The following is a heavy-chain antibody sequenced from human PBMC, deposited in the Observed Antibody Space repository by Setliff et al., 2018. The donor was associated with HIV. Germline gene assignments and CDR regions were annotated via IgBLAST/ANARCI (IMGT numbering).Heavy chain of an antibody. Sequence: PSETLSLTCAVYGGSFSGYYWTWIRQPPGKGLEWIGEVNHSGSTNYNPSLKSRVTISVDTSKNQFSLKLTSVTAADTAVYYCARRSNSGFSTSPIDWGQGMLVTVSS. D-gene: IGHD6-19*01. J-gene: IGHJ4*02. V-gene: IGHV4-34*01. CDR3: ARRSNSGFSTSPID. CDR1: GGSFSGYY. CDR2: VNHSGST.